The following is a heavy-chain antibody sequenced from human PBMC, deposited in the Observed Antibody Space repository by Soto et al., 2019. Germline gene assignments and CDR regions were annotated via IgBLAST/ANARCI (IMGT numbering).Heavy chain of an antibody. J-gene: IGHJ3*02. CDR3: ARATYYYDSSGYYPDAFDI. Sequence: ASVKVSCKASGYTFTSYGISWVRQAPGQGLEWMGRISAYNGNTNYAQKLQGRVTMTTDTSTSTAYMELRSLRSDDTAVYYCARATYYYDSSGYYPDAFDIWGQGTMVTVSS. CDR2: ISAYNGNT. CDR1: GYTFTSYG. V-gene: IGHV1-18*04. D-gene: IGHD3-22*01.